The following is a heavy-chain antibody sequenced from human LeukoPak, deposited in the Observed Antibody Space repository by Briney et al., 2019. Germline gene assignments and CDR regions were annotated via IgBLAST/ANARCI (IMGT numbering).Heavy chain of an antibody. V-gene: IGHV4-34*01. CDR3: ARERREQLLPPYTRSVTYFDY. CDR2: INHSGST. D-gene: IGHD2-2*01. Sequence: PSETLSLTCAVYGGSFSGYYWSWIRQPPGKGLEWIGEINHSGSTDYNPSLKSRVTISVDTSKNHFSLKLSSVTAADTAVYYCARERREQLLPPYTRSVTYFDYWGQGTLVTVSS. J-gene: IGHJ4*02. CDR1: GGSFSGYY.